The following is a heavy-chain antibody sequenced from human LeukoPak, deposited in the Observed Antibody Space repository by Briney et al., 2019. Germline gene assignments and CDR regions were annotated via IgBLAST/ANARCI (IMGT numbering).Heavy chain of an antibody. V-gene: IGHV3-30*04. J-gene: IGHJ4*02. CDR2: VADDEKTI. CDR3: ARGSQFLWLQFDY. Sequence: PGGSLRLSCVASGFTFTGHSMHWVRQAPGKGLEWVAVVADDEKTIFYADSLKGRFTISRDNAKNTLYLQMNSLRAEDTAVYYCARGSQFLWLQFDYWGQGTLVTVSS. CDR1: GFTFTGHS. D-gene: IGHD5-24*01.